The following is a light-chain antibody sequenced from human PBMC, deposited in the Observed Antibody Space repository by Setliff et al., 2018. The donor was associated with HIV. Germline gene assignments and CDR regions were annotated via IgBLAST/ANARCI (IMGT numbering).Light chain of an antibody. Sequence: LTQPPSASGSPGQSVTISCTGTSSDVGAYNYVSWYQQHPGKAPKLMIYEVNKRPSGVPDRFSGSKSGNTASLTVSGLQAEDEADYYCTSYAGSNNFVVFGGGT. CDR3: TSYAGSNNFVV. CDR2: EVN. J-gene: IGLJ2*01. V-gene: IGLV2-8*01. CDR1: SSDVGAYNY.